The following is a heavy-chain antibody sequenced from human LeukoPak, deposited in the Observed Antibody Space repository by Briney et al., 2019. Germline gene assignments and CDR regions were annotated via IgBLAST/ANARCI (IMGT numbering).Heavy chain of an antibody. V-gene: IGHV3-23*01. J-gene: IGHJ4*02. CDR2: ITSGFTP. CDR3: AKDYADSRVGDVFFEY. CDR1: GLTFSNYA. Sequence: GGSLRLSCAASGLTFSNYAMSWFRQAPGKGLEWVSGITSGFTPHYADSVKGRFTISRDNSKNTFHLQMNSLRAEDTAVYYCAKDYADSRVGDVFFEYWGQGTLVTVSS. D-gene: IGHD1-26*01.